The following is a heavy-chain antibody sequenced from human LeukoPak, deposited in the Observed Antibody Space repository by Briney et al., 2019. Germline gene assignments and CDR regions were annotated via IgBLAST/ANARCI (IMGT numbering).Heavy chain of an antibody. Sequence: PSETLSLTCTVSGGSISSYYWSWLRQPPGKGLEWIGDIYYSGSTNYTPSLKSRVTISVDTSKSQFSLKLSSVTAADTAVYYCARAHNYYGSGKWGWLRQQIPNWFGLWGQGTLVTVSS. J-gene: IGHJ5*02. V-gene: IGHV4-59*01. D-gene: IGHD3-10*01. CDR2: IYYSGST. CDR3: ARAHNYYGSGKWGWLRQQIPNWFGL. CDR1: GGSISSYY.